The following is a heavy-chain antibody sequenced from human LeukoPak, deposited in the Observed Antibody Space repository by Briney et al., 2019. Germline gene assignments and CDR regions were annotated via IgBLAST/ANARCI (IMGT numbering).Heavy chain of an antibody. V-gene: IGHV3-23*01. J-gene: IGHJ4*02. CDR2: ISGSGPYT. CDR1: GSTFSSYA. D-gene: IGHD2-2*03. CDR3: AKHGYCSGISCFFDF. Sequence: PGGSLRLSCAASGSTFSSYAMSWVRQAPGKGLEWVSGISGSGPYTFYTDSVKGRFTISRDSSKNTLYLQMNSLRAEDTALYYCAKHGYCSGISCFFDFWGQGTLVTVSS.